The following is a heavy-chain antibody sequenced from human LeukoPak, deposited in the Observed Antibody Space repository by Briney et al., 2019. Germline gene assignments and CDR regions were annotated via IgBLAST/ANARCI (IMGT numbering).Heavy chain of an antibody. CDR2: ISSSSSYI. Sequence: PGGSLRLSCAASGFTFSSYSMNWVRQAPGKGLEWVSSISSSSSYIYYADSVKGRFTISRDNAKNSLYLQMNSLRAEDTAVYYCARDRDCSSTSCYRGALDIWGQGTMVTVSS. CDR1: GFTFSSYS. CDR3: ARDRDCSSTSCYRGALDI. D-gene: IGHD2-2*01. J-gene: IGHJ3*02. V-gene: IGHV3-21*01.